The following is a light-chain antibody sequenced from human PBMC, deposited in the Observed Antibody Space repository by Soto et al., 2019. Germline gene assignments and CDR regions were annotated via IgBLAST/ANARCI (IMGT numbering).Light chain of an antibody. V-gene: IGKV1-39*01. CDR3: QQTYTIPFA. J-gene: IGKJ2*01. CDR1: QTIANY. Sequence: DMQMTQSPSSLSASVGDRVTITCRPSQTIANYVYWYQHKPGKAPKLLIYCASTLQSWVSSRFTGSASGTDFTLTIDNLQAEDFATYYCQQTYTIPFAFGQGTKLEI. CDR2: CAS.